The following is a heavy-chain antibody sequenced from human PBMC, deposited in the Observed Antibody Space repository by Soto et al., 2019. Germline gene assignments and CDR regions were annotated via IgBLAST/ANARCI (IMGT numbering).Heavy chain of an antibody. V-gene: IGHV4-31*03. CDR3: ARDPEELELRRYGMDV. CDR1: GGSISSGGYY. J-gene: IGHJ6*02. CDR2: IYYSGST. D-gene: IGHD1-7*01. Sequence: NPSETLSLTCTVSGGSISSGGYYWSWIRQHPGKGLEWIGYIYYSGSTYYNPSLKSRVTISVDTSKNQFSLKLSSVTAADTAVYYCARDPEELELRRYGMDVWGQGTTVTVSS.